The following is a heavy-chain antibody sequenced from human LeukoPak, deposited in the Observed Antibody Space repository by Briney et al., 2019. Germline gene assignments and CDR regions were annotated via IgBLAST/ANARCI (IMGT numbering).Heavy chain of an antibody. Sequence: NPSETLSLTCTVSGASISSYYWSWIRQPAGKGLEWIGRIYTRGTTNYNPSLKSRVTMSGDTSKNQVSLKLKSVTAADTAVYYCARSGGLGTIGVVVSATWAFDFWGQGTLVTVSS. V-gene: IGHV4-4*07. D-gene: IGHD2-15*01. CDR1: GASISSYY. J-gene: IGHJ4*02. CDR3: ARSGGLGTIGVVVSATWAFDF. CDR2: IYTRGTT.